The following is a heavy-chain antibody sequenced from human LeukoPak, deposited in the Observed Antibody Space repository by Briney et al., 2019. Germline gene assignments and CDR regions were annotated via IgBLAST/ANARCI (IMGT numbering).Heavy chain of an antibody. D-gene: IGHD2-2*01. V-gene: IGHV5-51*01. CDR1: GYSFTNYW. CDR2: IYPGDSDT. Sequence: GESLKISCKGSGYSFTNYWIAWVRQMPGKGLEWMGIIYPGDSDTRYSPSFQGQVTISADKSISTAYLQWSSLKASDTAMYYCARLGYCSSTSCYYAREGAFDIRGQGTMVTVSS. CDR3: ARLGYCSSTSCYYAREGAFDI. J-gene: IGHJ3*02.